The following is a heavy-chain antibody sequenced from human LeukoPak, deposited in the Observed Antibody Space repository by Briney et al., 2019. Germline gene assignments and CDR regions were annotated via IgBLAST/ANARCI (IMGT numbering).Heavy chain of an antibody. V-gene: IGHV4-34*01. CDR2: INHSGST. CDR1: GGSFSGYY. CDR3: ARQEYSSSWCWFDP. J-gene: IGHJ5*02. Sequence: SETLSLTCAVYGGSFSGYYWSWIRQPPGKGLEWIGEINHSGSTNYNPSLKSRVTISVDTSKNQFSLKLSSVTAADTAVYYCARQEYSSSWCWFDPWGQGTLVTVSS. D-gene: IGHD6-13*01.